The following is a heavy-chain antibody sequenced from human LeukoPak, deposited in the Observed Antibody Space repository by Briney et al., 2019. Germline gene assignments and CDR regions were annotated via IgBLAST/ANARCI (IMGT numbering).Heavy chain of an antibody. Sequence: GGSLRLSCAASGFTLSDAWMSWVRQAPRKGLEWVGRIKSKPDGGTIHYAAPVKGRFSISRDDSTNTLYLQMNGLKIEDTAIYYCTSTLGGTSFDAFDIWGQGTMVTVSS. V-gene: IGHV3-15*01. CDR3: TSTLGGTSFDAFDI. CDR1: GFTLSDAW. CDR2: IKSKPDGGTI. J-gene: IGHJ3*02. D-gene: IGHD7-27*01.